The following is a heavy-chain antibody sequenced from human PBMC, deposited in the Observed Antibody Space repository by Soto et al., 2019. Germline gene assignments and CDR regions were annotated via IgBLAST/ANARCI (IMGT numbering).Heavy chain of an antibody. CDR2: IIPIFGTA. CDR1: GGTFSSYA. V-gene: IGHV1-69*12. CDR3: AREVVVAATGWVDP. J-gene: IGHJ5*02. D-gene: IGHD2-15*01. Sequence: QVQLVQSGAEVKKPGSSVKVSCKASGGTFSSYAISWVRQAPGQGLEWMGGIIPIFGTANYAQKFQGRVTSTADESPGTAYMELSSLRSEDTAVYYWAREVVVAATGWVDPRGEGTLVTVSS.